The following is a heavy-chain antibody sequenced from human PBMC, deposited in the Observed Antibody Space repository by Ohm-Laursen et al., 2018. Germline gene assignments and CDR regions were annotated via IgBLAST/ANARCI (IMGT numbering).Heavy chain of an antibody. Sequence: SLRLSCSASGFTFSSYAMSWVRQAPGKGLEWVSSISGSSDYIYYADSVKGRFTIYRDNAKNSLYLQMSSLRAEDTAVYYCARVLSNWNYDYWGQGTLVTVSS. CDR3: ARVLSNWNYDY. J-gene: IGHJ4*02. CDR2: ISGSSDYI. CDR1: GFTFSSYA. D-gene: IGHD1-7*01. V-gene: IGHV3-21*06.